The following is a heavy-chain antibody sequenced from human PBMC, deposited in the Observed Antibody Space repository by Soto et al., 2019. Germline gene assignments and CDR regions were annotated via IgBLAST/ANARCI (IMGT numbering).Heavy chain of an antibody. D-gene: IGHD3-3*01. CDR3: AHSKSRRYDCWSGEASKLHYYYYGMDV. CDR1: GFSLSTSGVG. CDR2: IYWNDDK. J-gene: IGHJ6*02. V-gene: IGHV2-5*01. Sequence: QITLKESGPTLVKPTQTLTLTCTFSGFSLSTSGVGVGWIRQPPGKALEWLALIYWNDDKRYSPSLKSRLTITKDTSKNQVVLTMTNMDPVDTATYYCAHSKSRRYDCWSGEASKLHYYYYGMDVWGQGTTVTVSS.